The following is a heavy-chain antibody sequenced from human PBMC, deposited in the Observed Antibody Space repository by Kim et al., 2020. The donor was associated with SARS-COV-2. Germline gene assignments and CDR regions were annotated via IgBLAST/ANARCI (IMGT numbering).Heavy chain of an antibody. D-gene: IGHD2-15*01. J-gene: IGHJ4*02. CDR3: AREVESEYYFDY. CDR2: IYSGGST. CDR1: GFTVSSNY. V-gene: IGHV3-53*01. Sequence: GGSLRLSCAASGFTVSSNYMSWVRQAPGKGLEWVSVIYSGGSTYYADSVKGRFTISRDNSKNTLYLQMNSLRAEDTAVYYCAREVESEYYFDYWGQGTLVTVSS.